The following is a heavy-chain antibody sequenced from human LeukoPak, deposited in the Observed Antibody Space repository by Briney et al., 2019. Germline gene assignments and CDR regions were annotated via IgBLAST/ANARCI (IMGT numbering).Heavy chain of an antibody. J-gene: IGHJ5*02. V-gene: IGHV4-30-2*01. D-gene: IGHD5-24*01. CDR3: ARDPSEDYNSNWFDP. CDR2: IYHSGST. Sequence: SETLSLTCTVSGGSISSGGYYWSWIRQPPGKGLEWIGYIYHSGSTYYNPSLKSRVTISVDRSKNQFSLKLSSVTAADTAVYYCARDPSEDYNSNWFDPWGQGTLVTVSS. CDR1: GGSISSGGYY.